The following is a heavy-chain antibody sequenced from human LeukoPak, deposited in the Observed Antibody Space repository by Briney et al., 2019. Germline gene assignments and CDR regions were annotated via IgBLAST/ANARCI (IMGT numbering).Heavy chain of an antibody. D-gene: IGHD5-18*01. J-gene: IGHJ6*03. Sequence: NRGESLKISCKGSGYSFTSYWIGWVRQMPGKGLEWMGIIYPGDSDTRYSPSFQGQVTISADKSISTAYLQWSSLKASDTAMYYCARGNRGYSYGSPPYYYYYYMDVWGKGTTVTVSS. CDR1: GYSFTSYW. CDR2: IYPGDSDT. V-gene: IGHV5-51*01. CDR3: ARGNRGYSYGSPPYYYYYYMDV.